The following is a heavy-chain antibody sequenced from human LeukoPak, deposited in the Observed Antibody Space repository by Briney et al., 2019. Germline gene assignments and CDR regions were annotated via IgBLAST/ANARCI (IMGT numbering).Heavy chain of an antibody. J-gene: IGHJ4*02. CDR2: ISSNSNYI. Sequence: GGSLRLSCAASGFTFSDYTMNWVRQAPGKGLEWVSCISSNSNYIYQADSVKGRFTISRDNAQNSLYLLMSNLRAEDTAVYYCVRVDYASSWLPLDFWGQGTLVTVSS. D-gene: IGHD6-13*01. V-gene: IGHV3-21*01. CDR1: GFTFSDYT. CDR3: VRVDYASSWLPLDF.